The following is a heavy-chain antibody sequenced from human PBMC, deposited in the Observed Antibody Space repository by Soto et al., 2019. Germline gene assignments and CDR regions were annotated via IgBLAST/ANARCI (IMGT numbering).Heavy chain of an antibody. J-gene: IGHJ4*02. CDR1: GFTFSSYA. CDR3: AKGNIVVAPAADYFDY. V-gene: IGHV3-23*01. D-gene: IGHD2-2*01. CDR2: ISGSGGST. Sequence: PGGSLRLSCAASGFTFSSYAMSWVRQAPGKGLEWVSAISGSGGSTYYADSVKGRFTISRDNSKNTLYLQMNSLRAEDTAVYYCAKGNIVVAPAADYFDYWGQGTLVTVSS.